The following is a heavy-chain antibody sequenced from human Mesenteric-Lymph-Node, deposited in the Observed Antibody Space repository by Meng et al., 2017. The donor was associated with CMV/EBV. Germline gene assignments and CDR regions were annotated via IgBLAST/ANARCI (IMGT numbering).Heavy chain of an antibody. V-gene: IGHV4-39*01. Sequence: LQLQGSGTVMLHPSATLSLSCIVYGDSISSSTCNWTWNPHATGKDLEWIGSVHHSGNNYYLQSLKGRITISADKYATLFSLRLTAVTAADTDTYYCARSGNYDSDYSEYWGQGTLVTVSS. D-gene: IGHD3-22*01. CDR2: VHHSGNN. CDR1: GDSISSSTCN. CDR3: ARSGNYDSDYSEY. J-gene: IGHJ4*02.